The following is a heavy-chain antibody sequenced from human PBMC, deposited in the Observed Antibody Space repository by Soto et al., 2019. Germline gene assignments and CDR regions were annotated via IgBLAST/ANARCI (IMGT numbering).Heavy chain of an antibody. CDR3: ARADYYDSSGFYYDY. V-gene: IGHV1-46*01. D-gene: IGHD3-22*01. Sequence: QVQLVQSGAEVKKPGASVKVSCKASGYIFTNHYIHWVRQAPGQGLEWMGIINPSGGSANYLQKFQGRVTMTRDTSTSTVYMELSSLRSEDTAVYFCARADYYDSSGFYYDYWGQGTLVTVSS. CDR2: INPSGGSA. J-gene: IGHJ4*02. CDR1: GYIFTNHY.